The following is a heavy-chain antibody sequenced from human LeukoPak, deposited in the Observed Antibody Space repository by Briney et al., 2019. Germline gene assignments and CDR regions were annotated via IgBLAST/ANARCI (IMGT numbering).Heavy chain of an antibody. CDR2: INPNSGGT. D-gene: IGHD2-15*01. CDR1: GYTFTGYY. CDR3: AREPCSGGSCRPFDY. J-gene: IGHJ4*02. V-gene: IGHV1-2*02. Sequence: ASVKVSCKASGYTFTGYYMHWVRQAPGQGLEWMGWINPNSGGTNYAQKFQGRVTMTRDTSISTAYMELSSLRSEDTAVYYCAREPCSGGSCRPFDYWGQGTLVTVSS.